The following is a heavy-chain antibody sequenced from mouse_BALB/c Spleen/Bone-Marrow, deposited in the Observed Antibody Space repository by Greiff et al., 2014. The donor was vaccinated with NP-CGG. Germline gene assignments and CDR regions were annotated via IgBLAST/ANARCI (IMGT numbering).Heavy chain of an antibody. D-gene: IGHD2-14*01. Sequence: PLKPSGGGLVKPGGALKISCGTSGFPFRDYYMYLGRPTPGKRVGGGATISDGGSYTYYPDSVKGRFTISRDIAKNNLYLQMSSLKSEDTAMYYCARDRGVQGYAMDYWGQGTSVTVSS. V-gene: IGHV5-4*02. CDR1: GFPFRDYY. CDR2: ISDGGSYT. J-gene: IGHJ4*01. CDR3: ARDRGVQGYAMDY.